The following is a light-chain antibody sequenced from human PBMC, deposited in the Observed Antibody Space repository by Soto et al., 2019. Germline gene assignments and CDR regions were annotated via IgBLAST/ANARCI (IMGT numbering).Light chain of an antibody. CDR3: CSYTRSITYV. CDR1: SSDVGGYNY. CDR2: EVS. J-gene: IGLJ1*01. Sequence: QSVLNQPASVSGSPGQSITIPCTGTSSDVGGYNYVSWYQQHPGKAPKLMIYEVSYRPSGVSDRFSGSKSGNTASLTISGLRAEDEADYYCCSYTRSITYVFGTGTKVTVL. V-gene: IGLV2-14*01.